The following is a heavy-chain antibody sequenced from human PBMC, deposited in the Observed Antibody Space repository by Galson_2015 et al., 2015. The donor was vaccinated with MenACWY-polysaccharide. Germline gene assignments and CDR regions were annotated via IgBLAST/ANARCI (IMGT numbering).Heavy chain of an antibody. D-gene: IGHD5-12*01. J-gene: IGHJ2*01. Sequence: SLRLSCAASGFTFSSYWMHWVRQAPGKGLVWVSRTNSDGSSTSYADSVKGRSTISRDSAKNTLYLQMNSLRAEDTAVYYCARMGGGYRTYWNFDLWGRGTLVTVSS. CDR3: ARMGGGYRTYWNFDL. V-gene: IGHV3-74*01. CDR1: GFTFSSYW. CDR2: TNSDGSST.